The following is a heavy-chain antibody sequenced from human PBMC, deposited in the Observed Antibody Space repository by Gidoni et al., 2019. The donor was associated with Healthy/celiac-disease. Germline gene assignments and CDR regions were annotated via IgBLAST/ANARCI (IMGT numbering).Heavy chain of an antibody. V-gene: IGHV3-48*04. Sequence: EVQLVESGGGLVQPGGSLRLSCAASGFTFSSDSMNWIRQAPGKGREWVSYISSSSSTIYYDDSVKGRFTISRDNAKNSLYLQMNSLRAEDTTVYYCARDRDFWSGYYHYYYGMDVWGQGTTVTVSS. CDR2: ISSSSSTI. J-gene: IGHJ6*02. D-gene: IGHD3-3*01. CDR1: GFTFSSDS. CDR3: ARDRDFWSGYYHYYYGMDV.